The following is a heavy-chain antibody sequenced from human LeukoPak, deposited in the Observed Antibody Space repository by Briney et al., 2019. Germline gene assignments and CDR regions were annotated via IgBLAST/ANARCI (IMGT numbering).Heavy chain of an antibody. CDR2: IYSGGST. CDR1: GFTVSSNY. V-gene: IGHV3-53*04. Sequence: GGSLRLSCAASGFTVSSNYMSWVRQAPGKGLEWVSVIYSGGSTYYADSVKGRFTISRHNSKNTLYLQMNSLRAEDTAVYYCARGITMVRGVIPFYWGQGTLVTVSS. CDR3: ARGITMVRGVIPFY. J-gene: IGHJ4*02. D-gene: IGHD3-10*01.